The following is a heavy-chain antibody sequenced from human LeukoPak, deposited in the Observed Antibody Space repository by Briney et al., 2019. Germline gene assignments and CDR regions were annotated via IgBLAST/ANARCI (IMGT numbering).Heavy chain of an antibody. CDR1: GFTFSSYS. Sequence: GGSLRLSCAASGFTFSSYSMNWVRQAPGKGLEWVSSISSSSSYIYYADSVKGRFTISRDNAKTSLYLQMSSLRAEDTAVYYCARDLDFWSGYQDYWGQGTLVTVSS. CDR3: ARDLDFWSGYQDY. V-gene: IGHV3-21*01. CDR2: ISSSSSYI. J-gene: IGHJ4*02. D-gene: IGHD3-3*01.